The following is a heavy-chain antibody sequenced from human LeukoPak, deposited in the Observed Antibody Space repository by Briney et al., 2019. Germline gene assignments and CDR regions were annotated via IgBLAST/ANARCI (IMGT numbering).Heavy chain of an antibody. J-gene: IGHJ3*02. CDR3: ARGYCSGTSCFGAFDI. CDR1: GFNFSSHW. CDR2: IGQDGTEK. Sequence: PGGSLRLSCAASGFNFSSHWMSWVRQAPGKGLEWVANIGQDGTEKNYVDSVKGRFTISRDNAKNSLYLQVSSLRAEDTAVYHCARGYCSGTSCFGAFDIWGQGTMVPVSS. D-gene: IGHD2-2*01. V-gene: IGHV3-7*01.